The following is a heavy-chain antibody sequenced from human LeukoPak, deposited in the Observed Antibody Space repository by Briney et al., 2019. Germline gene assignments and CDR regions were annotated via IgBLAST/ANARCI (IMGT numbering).Heavy chain of an antibody. CDR2: ISYSGGTT. Sequence: GGSLRLSCASSGFTFTSYAVSWVRQAPGKGLEWVSTISYSGGTTYHTDSVKGRFTISRDNSKNTLYLQMNSLRAEDTAVYYCAKDRDGSYSDYWGQGTLVAVSS. CDR3: AKDRDGSYSDY. J-gene: IGHJ4*02. V-gene: IGHV3-23*01. CDR1: GFTFTSYA. D-gene: IGHD5-24*01.